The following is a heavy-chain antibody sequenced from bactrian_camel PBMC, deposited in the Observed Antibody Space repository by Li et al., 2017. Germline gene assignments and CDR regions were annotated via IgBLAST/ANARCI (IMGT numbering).Heavy chain of an antibody. CDR1: GYLYAQYC. CDR3: AARGIGCDLNTPDDFHF. J-gene: IGHJ6*01. Sequence: HVQLVESGGGSVQTGGSLKLSCAVSGYLYAQYCMGWFRQSPGNQREGIAAVYTGGGDEHYAGSVKGRFTISQDNAEEMLYLEMTMLGPDDTAVYYCAARGIGCDLNTPDDFHFWGRGTQVTVS. V-gene: IGHV3S54*01. CDR2: VYTGGGDE. D-gene: IGHD3*01.